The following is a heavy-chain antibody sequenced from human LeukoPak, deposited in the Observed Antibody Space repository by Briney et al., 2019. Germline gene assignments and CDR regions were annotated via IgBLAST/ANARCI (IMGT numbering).Heavy chain of an antibody. CDR2: IRYDGSDK. V-gene: IGHV3-30*02. J-gene: IGHJ4*02. CDR1: GFTFSSYW. CDR3: ARILDSAWGELGY. D-gene: IGHD6-19*01. Sequence: GGSLRLSCAASGFTFSSYWMSWVRQAPGKGLEWVAFIRYDGSDKYYADSVKGRFTISRDNSKNTLYMQMNNLRAEDTAVYYCARILDSAWGELGYWGQGTLVTVSS.